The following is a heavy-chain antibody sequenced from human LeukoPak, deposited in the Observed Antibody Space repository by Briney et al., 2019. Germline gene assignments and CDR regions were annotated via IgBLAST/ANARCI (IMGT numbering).Heavy chain of an antibody. CDR3: ASRPKRYSSG. CDR1: GGSFSGYY. Sequence: SETLSVTCAVYGGSFSGYYWSWLRQPPGKGLEWIGEINHSGSTNYNPSLKSRVTISVDTSKNQFSLKLSSVTAADTAVYYCASRPKRYSSGWGQGTLVSVSS. J-gene: IGHJ4*02. D-gene: IGHD6-19*01. CDR2: INHSGST. V-gene: IGHV4-34*01.